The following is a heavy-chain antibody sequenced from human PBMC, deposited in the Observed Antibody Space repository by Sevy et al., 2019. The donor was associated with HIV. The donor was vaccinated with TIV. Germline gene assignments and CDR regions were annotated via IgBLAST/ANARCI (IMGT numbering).Heavy chain of an antibody. CDR1: GFTFRSFS. CDR2: VSYDGSNT. D-gene: IGHD1-1*01. J-gene: IGHJ1*01. CDR3: ALERLSSDVAEYFQN. Sequence: GGSLRLSCAASGFTFRSFSTHWVRQAPGKWLEWVTTVSYDGSNTYYADSVKGRFAVFRDNSRNLLNLQMNNLRPEDTAVYYCALERLSSDVAEYFQNWGQGTPVTVSS. V-gene: IGHV3-30*09.